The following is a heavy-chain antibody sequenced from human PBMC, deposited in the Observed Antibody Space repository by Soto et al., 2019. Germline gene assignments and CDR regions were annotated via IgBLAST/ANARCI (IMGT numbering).Heavy chain of an antibody. CDR3: ARDGHGYNYWYFDL. V-gene: IGHV1-69*01. D-gene: IGHD5-12*01. J-gene: IGHJ2*01. CDR2: IIPIYGTV. Sequence: QVQLVQSGAEVKEPGSSVKVSCKVSGDTFNKYTINWVRQAPGQGLEWMAGIIPIYGTVNYALKFHDRIKGTADESTATAYMELNSLTSEDTAIYYCARDGHGYNYWYFDLWGRGTLITVSS. CDR1: GDTFNKYT.